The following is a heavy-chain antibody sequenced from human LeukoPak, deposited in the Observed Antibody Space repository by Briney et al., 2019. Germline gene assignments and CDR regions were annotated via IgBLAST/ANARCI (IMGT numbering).Heavy chain of an antibody. J-gene: IGHJ6*03. Sequence: PGRSLRLSCAASGFTFSSYSMNWVRQAPGKGLEWVSSISSSSSYIYYADSVKGRFTISRDNAKNSLYLQMNSLRAEDTAVYYCARGDYGDYAYYYYYMDVWGKGTTVTVSS. CDR3: ARGDYGDYAYYYYYMDV. V-gene: IGHV3-21*01. CDR1: GFTFSSYS. CDR2: ISSSSSYI. D-gene: IGHD4-17*01.